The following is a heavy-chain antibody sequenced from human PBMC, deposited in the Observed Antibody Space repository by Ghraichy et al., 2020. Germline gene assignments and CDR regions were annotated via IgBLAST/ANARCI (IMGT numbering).Heavy chain of an antibody. CDR3: ANDPTRGGVAFDI. J-gene: IGHJ3*02. CDR1: GFTFSNYG. Sequence: GGSLRLSCAASGFTFSNYGMHWVRQAPGKGLEWVAIIWYDGGNKYYADSVKGRFTISRDNSKNTLYLQMNSLRAEDTAVYYCANDPTRGGVAFDIWGQGTMVTVSS. V-gene: IGHV3-33*06. D-gene: IGHD3-10*01. CDR2: IWYDGGNK.